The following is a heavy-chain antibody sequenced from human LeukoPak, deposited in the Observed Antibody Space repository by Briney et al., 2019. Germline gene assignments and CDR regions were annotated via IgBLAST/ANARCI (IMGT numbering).Heavy chain of an antibody. CDR1: GFTVSSNY. Sequence: GGSLRLSCAASGFTVSSNYMSWVRQAPGKGLEWVSVIYSGGSTYYADSVKGRFTISRDNSKNTLYLQMNSLRAEDTAVYYCARVLSPGYCSSTSCYNSYYYGMDDWGKGTTVTVSS. CDR2: IYSGGST. V-gene: IGHV3-53*01. CDR3: ARVLSPGYCSSTSCYNSYYYGMDD. J-gene: IGHJ6*04. D-gene: IGHD2-2*02.